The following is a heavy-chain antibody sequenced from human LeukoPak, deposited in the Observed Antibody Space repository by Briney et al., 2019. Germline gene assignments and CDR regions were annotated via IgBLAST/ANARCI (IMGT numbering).Heavy chain of an antibody. CDR3: AELGITMIGGV. J-gene: IGHJ6*04. Sequence: GGSLRLSCAASGFTFSSYEMNWVRQAPGKGLEWVSYTSSSGSTIYYADSVKGRFTISRDNAKNSLSLQMNSLRAEDTAVYYCAELGITMIGGVWGKGTTVTISS. CDR1: GFTFSSYE. CDR2: TSSSGSTI. D-gene: IGHD3-10*02. V-gene: IGHV3-48*03.